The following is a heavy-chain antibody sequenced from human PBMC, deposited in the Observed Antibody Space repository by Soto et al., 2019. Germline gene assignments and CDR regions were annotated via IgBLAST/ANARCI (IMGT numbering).Heavy chain of an antibody. J-gene: IGHJ5*02. D-gene: IGHD4-17*01. CDR2: IIPIFGTA. CDR1: GGTFSSYA. Sequence: SVKVSCKASGGTFSSYAISWVRQAPGQGLEWMGGIIPIFGTANYAQKFQGRVTITADESTSTAYMELSSLRSEDTAVYYCASVSGYGDYPLDXWGQGTLVTVSS. V-gene: IGHV1-69*13. CDR3: ASVSGYGDYPLDX.